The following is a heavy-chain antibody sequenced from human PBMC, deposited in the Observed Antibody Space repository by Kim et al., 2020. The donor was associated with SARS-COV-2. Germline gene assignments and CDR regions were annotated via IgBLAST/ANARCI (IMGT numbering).Heavy chain of an antibody. D-gene: IGHD3-3*01. V-gene: IGHV4-34*01. Sequence: SETLSLTCDVYGGSLSGFYWSWIRQPPGKGLEWIGSIYYSGSTSYNPCLKSRVTISVDTSKNQSSLKLSSVTAADTAVFYCVGRLLGSGYGKFDYWGQGT. CDR3: VGRLLGSGYGKFDY. CDR2: IYYSGST. CDR1: GGSLSGFY. J-gene: IGHJ4*02.